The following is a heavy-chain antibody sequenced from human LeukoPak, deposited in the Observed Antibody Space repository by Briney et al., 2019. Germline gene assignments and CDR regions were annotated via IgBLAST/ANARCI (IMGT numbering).Heavy chain of an antibody. Sequence: PGGSPRLSCAASGFTFSSYAMHWVRQAPGKGLEWVAVISYDGSNKYYADSVKGRFTISRDNSKNTLYLQMNSLRAEDTAVYYCARFGSGRRYFDYWGQGTLVTVSS. D-gene: IGHD3-10*01. CDR3: ARFGSGRRYFDY. CDR2: ISYDGSNK. J-gene: IGHJ4*02. V-gene: IGHV3-30*04. CDR1: GFTFSSYA.